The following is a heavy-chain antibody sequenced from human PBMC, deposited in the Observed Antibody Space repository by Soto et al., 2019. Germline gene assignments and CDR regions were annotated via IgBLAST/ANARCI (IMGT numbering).Heavy chain of an antibody. D-gene: IGHD3-10*01. V-gene: IGHV3-23*01. CDR2: ITDTGGDA. J-gene: IGHJ4*02. CDR1: GIPFGSRA. CDR3: ARVSKDSYPGSRIFDF. Sequence: EVQLLESGGDLIQPGGSLRLSCVASGIPFGSRAMSWVRQAPGEGLAWVSTITDTGGDAKYADSVRGRFTISRDKSKKTLYLQMSSLLADDSAVYFGARVSKDSYPGSRIFDFWGRGTLVTVS.